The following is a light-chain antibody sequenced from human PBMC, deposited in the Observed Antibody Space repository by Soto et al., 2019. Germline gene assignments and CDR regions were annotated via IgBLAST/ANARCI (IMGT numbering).Light chain of an antibody. Sequence: QAVVTQPPSVSEAPRQRVTISCSGSSSNIGNNAVNWYQQLPGTAPKLLIYANTQRPSGVPDRFSGSKSGTSASLAISGLQSEDEADYYCAAWDDILNGWVFGGGTKVTVL. V-gene: IGLV1-36*01. CDR3: AAWDDILNGWV. CDR1: SSNIGNNA. CDR2: ANT. J-gene: IGLJ3*02.